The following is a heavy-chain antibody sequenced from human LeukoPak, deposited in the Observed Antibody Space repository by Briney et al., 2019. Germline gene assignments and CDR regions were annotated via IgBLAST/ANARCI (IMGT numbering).Heavy chain of an antibody. CDR3: AFRSVAGRGVNN. V-gene: IGHV3-74*01. D-gene: IGHD6-19*01. CDR2: IENDGRSS. Sequence: GGSLRLSCAASGIPFSKFWMHWVRQGPGKGLEWVSRIENDGRSSTYAASVKGRFTISRDNAKNMLYLQMNDLRVEDTAFYYCAFRSVAGRGVNNWGQGTLVTVSS. CDR1: GIPFSKFW. J-gene: IGHJ4*02.